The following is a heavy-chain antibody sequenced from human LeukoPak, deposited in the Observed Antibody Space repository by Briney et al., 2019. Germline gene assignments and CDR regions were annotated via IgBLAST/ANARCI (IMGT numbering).Heavy chain of an antibody. J-gene: IGHJ4*02. Sequence: GASVKVSYKASGYTFTSYAMNWVRQAPGQGLEWMGWINTNTGNPTYAQGFTGRFVFSLDTSVSTAYLQISSLKAEDTAVYYCAKGEAYYYDSSGYHSDYWGQGTLVTVSS. V-gene: IGHV7-4-1*02. D-gene: IGHD3-22*01. CDR3: AKGEAYYYDSSGYHSDY. CDR2: INTNTGNP. CDR1: GYTFTSYA.